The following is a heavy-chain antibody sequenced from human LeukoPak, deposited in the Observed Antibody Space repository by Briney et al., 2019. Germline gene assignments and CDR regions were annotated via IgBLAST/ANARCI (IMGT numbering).Heavy chain of an antibody. D-gene: IGHD2-8*01. Sequence: PGGSLRLSCAASGFTVSSYAMHWVRQAPGKGLEWVAVISYDGSNKYYADSVKGRFTISRDNSKNTLYLQMNSLRAEDTAVYYCARRPRYAPPQYYYYYGMDVWGTGTTVTVSS. CDR1: GFTVSSYA. J-gene: IGHJ6*04. V-gene: IGHV3-30*04. CDR3: ARRPRYAPPQYYYYYGMDV. CDR2: ISYDGSNK.